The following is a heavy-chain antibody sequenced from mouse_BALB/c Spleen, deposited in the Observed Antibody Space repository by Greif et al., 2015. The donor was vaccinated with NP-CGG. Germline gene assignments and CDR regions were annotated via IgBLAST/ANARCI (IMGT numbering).Heavy chain of an antibody. CDR3: ARYGYDLYFDY. J-gene: IGHJ2*01. CDR1: GFSLTSYG. Sequence: VKVEESGPGLVAPSQSLSITCTVSGFSLTSYGVHWVRQPPGKGLEWLGVIWAGGSTNYNSALMSRLSISKDNSKSQVFLEMNSLQTDDTAMYYCARYGYDLYFDYWGQGTTLTVSS. D-gene: IGHD2-2*01. CDR2: IWAGGST. V-gene: IGHV2-9*02.